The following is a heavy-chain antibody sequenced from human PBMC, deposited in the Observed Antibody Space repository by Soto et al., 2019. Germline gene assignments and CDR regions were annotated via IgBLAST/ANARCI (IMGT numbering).Heavy chain of an antibody. CDR1: GGSISSGGQS. CDR3: ARDRNSGFDP. V-gene: IGHV4-30-2*01. CDR2: VYHSGST. D-gene: IGHD5-12*01. Sequence: QLQLQESGSGLVKPSQTLSLTCAVSGGSISSGGQSWSWIRQPPGKGLEWIGYVYHSGSTSYNPSLKSRVTISLDTSKTQFSLKLSSVPAADTALYYCARDRNSGFDPWGQGTLVTVSS. J-gene: IGHJ5*02.